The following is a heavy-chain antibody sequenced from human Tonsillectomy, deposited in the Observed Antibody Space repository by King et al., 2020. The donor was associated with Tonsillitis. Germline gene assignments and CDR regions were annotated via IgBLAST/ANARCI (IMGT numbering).Heavy chain of an antibody. CDR1: GFTFSNYW. V-gene: IGHV3-7*01. CDR2: IKEDGTDN. Sequence: VQLVESGGGLVQPGGSLRLSCAASGFTFSNYWMSWVRQTPGKGLEWVANIKEDGTDNYYMGSVKGRFTISRDKTKNSLYLQMDSLRVEDKAVYYCAHYDFWSGYAFYDWGQGTLVTVSS. J-gene: IGHJ4*02. D-gene: IGHD3/OR15-3a*01. CDR3: AHYDFWSGYAFYD.